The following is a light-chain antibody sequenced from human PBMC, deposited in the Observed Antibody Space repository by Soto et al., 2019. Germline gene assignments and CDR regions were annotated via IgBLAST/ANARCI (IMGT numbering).Light chain of an antibody. CDR1: ISDFDLYNY. J-gene: IGLJ1*01. V-gene: IGLV2-14*01. CDR3: SSYTTSSALQV. Sequence: QSALTQPASVSGSPGQSITISCSGTISDFDLYNYVSWYQQHPGKAPKLMIYGVNNRPSGVSNRFSGSKSGNTASLTISGLQADDEADYYCSSYTTSSALQVFGTGTKLTVL. CDR2: GVN.